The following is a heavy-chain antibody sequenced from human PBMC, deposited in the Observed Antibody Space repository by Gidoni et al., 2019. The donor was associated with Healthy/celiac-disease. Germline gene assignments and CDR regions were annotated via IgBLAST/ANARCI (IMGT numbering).Heavy chain of an antibody. V-gene: IGHV1-46*01. CDR3: ARGAGQLWTSYNWFDP. D-gene: IGHD5-18*01. J-gene: IGHJ5*02. CDR1: GYTFTSNY. Sequence: QVQLVQSGAEVKKPGASVKVSCEASGYTFTSNYMHWLRQAPGQGLEWMGIINPSGGSTSYAQKFQGRVTMTRDTSTSTVYMELSSLRSEDTAVYYCARGAGQLWTSYNWFDPWGQGTLVTVSS. CDR2: INPSGGST.